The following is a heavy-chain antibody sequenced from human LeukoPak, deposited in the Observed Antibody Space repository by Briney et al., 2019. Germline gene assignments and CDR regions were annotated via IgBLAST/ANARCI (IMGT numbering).Heavy chain of an antibody. V-gene: IGHV3-23*01. CDR2: ISGSGGTT. CDR1: GFTFSNYA. J-gene: IGHJ4*02. D-gene: IGHD3-16*01. Sequence: SGGSLRPSCAASGFTFSNYAMSWVRQAPGKGLEWVSAISGSGGTTYYADSVKGRFTISRDNSKNTLYLQMNSLRAEDTAVYYCAKDRGVTFGGADLDYWGQGTLVTVSS. CDR3: AKDRGVTFGGADLDY.